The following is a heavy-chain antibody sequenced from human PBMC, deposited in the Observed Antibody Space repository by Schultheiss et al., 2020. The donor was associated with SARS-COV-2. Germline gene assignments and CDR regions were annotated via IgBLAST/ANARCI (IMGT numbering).Heavy chain of an antibody. CDR3: ARKGGFCRGGGCDSGTDYFDY. V-gene: IGHV3-30-3*01. D-gene: IGHD2-15*01. CDR1: GFTFSSYA. J-gene: IGHJ4*02. Sequence: AGSLRLSCAASGFTFSSYAIHWVRQAPGKGLEWVAVISEDGSDKQYAESVKGRFTISRDNSKNTVYLQMSSLRAEDTADDTAVYYCARKGGFCRGGGCDSGTDYFDYWGQGTLVTVSS. CDR2: ISEDGSDK.